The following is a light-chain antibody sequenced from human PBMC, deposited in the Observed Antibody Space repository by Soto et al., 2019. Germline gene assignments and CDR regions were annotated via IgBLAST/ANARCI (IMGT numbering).Light chain of an antibody. CDR1: SSDVGAYNY. CDR3: QSYDSSLSGSSYV. CDR2: GVS. J-gene: IGLJ1*01. Sequence: QSVLTQPASVSGSPGQSITISCTGTSSDVGAYNYVSWYQYHPGKAPKLMIFGVSNRPSGVSNRFSASKSGSTASLIISGLQAEDEADYYCQSYDSSLSGSSYVFGTGTKVTVL. V-gene: IGLV2-14*03.